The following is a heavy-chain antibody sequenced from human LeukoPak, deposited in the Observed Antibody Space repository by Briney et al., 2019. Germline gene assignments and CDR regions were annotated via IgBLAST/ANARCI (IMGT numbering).Heavy chain of an antibody. CDR1: GGSISSGGYY. Sequence: PSGTLSLTCTVSGGSISSGGYYWSWIRQHPGKGLEWIGYIYYSGSTYYNPSLKSRVTISVDTSKNQFSLKLSSVTAADTAVYYCARVNGAHDAFDIWGQGTMVTVSS. V-gene: IGHV4-31*03. J-gene: IGHJ3*02. CDR2: IYYSGST. CDR3: ARVNGAHDAFDI. D-gene: IGHD1-26*01.